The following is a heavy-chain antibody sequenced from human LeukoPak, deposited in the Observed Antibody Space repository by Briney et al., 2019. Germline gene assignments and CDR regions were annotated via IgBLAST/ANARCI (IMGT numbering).Heavy chain of an antibody. CDR1: GGTFSSYA. CDR2: IIPIFGTA. CDR3: ARGPTMVRGVILYYFDY. V-gene: IGHV1-69*13. D-gene: IGHD3-10*01. Sequence: TVKVSCKASGGTFSSYAISWVRQAPGQGLEWMGGIIPIFGTANYAQKFQGRVTITADESTSTAYMELSSLRSEDTAVYYCARGPTMVRGVILYYFDYWGQGTLVIVSS. J-gene: IGHJ4*02.